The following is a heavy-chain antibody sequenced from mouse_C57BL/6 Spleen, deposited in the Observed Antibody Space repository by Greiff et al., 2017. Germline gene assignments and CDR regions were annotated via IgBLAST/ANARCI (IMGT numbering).Heavy chain of an antibody. J-gene: IGHJ2*01. V-gene: IGHV1-82*01. CDR3: ARWGDGYYPYYFDY. D-gene: IGHD2-3*01. CDR2: IYPGDGDT. Sequence: QVQLKQSGPELVKPGASVKISCKASGYAFSSSWMNWVKQRPGKGLEWIGRIYPGDGDTNYNGKFKGKATLTADKSSSTAYMQLSSLTSEDSAVYFCARWGDGYYPYYFDYGGQGTTLTVSS. CDR1: GYAFSSSW.